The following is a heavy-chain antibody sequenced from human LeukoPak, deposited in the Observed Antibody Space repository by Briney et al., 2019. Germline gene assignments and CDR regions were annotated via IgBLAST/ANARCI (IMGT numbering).Heavy chain of an antibody. D-gene: IGHD1-26*01. Sequence: GGSLRLSCAASGFTFSSYWMHWVRQAPGKGLVWVSRINSDGTTTTYADSVKGRFTISRDNAKSMVYLQMNSLRAEDTAVYYCAKDVGGTIWGQGTLVTVPS. CDR2: INSDGTTT. V-gene: IGHV3-74*01. CDR3: AKDVGGTI. CDR1: GFTFSSYW. J-gene: IGHJ4*02.